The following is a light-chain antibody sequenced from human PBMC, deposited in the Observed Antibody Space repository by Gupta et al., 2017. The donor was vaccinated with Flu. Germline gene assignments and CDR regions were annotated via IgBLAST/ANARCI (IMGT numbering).Light chain of an antibody. CDR2: DAS. CDR1: HDITYF. J-gene: IGKJ4*01. V-gene: IGKV1-33*01. CDR3: QQYDYVPIT. Sequence: GDRVTISCQASHDITYFLNWYQQKPGKAPTLLIYDASNLKAGVPSRFSGSGSGTNFSFTINSLQAEDFATYYCQQYDYVPITFGGGTKVDIK.